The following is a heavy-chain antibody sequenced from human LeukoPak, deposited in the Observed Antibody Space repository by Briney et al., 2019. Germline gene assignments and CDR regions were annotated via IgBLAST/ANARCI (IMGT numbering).Heavy chain of an antibody. V-gene: IGHV4-31*03. Sequence: SRTLSLTCSVSGDSIISGGYYWSWIRQHPGKGLEWIGYIHYTGSTYYSPSLKSRITISRDISENQFSLKLSSVTAADTAVYYCARAKYYSDSSGLLDYWGQGTLVTVSS. J-gene: IGHJ4*02. CDR1: GDSIISGGYY. CDR2: IHYTGST. D-gene: IGHD3-22*01. CDR3: ARAKYYSDSSGLLDY.